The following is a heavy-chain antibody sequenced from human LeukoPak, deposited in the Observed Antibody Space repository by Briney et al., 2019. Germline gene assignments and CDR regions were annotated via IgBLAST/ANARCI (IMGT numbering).Heavy chain of an antibody. J-gene: IGHJ6*02. CDR2: ISSSSSYI. CDR1: GFTFSSYS. Sequence: GGSLRLSCAASGFTFSSYSMNWVRQAPGKGLEWVSSISSSSSYIYYADSVKGRFTISRDNAKNSLYLQMNSLRAEDTAVYYCASEYCSSTSCYSYYGMDVWGRGTTVTVSS. V-gene: IGHV3-21*01. CDR3: ASEYCSSTSCYSYYGMDV. D-gene: IGHD2-2*01.